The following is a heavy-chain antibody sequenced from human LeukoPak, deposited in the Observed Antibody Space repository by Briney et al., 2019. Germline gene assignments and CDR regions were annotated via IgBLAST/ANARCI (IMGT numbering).Heavy chain of an antibody. D-gene: IGHD6-19*01. Sequence: GGSLRLSCAASGFTFSHYWMHWVRQAPGKGLVWVSRIESDGGRTDYADSVKGRFTISRDNSKNTLYLQMNSLRAEDTAVYYCASSHSSGWYYFDYWGQGTLVTVSS. J-gene: IGHJ4*02. CDR3: ASSHSSGWYYFDY. CDR1: GFTFSHYW. CDR2: IESDGGRT. V-gene: IGHV3-74*01.